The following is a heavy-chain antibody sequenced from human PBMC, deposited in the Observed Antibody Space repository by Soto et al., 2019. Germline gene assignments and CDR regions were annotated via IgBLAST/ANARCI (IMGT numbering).Heavy chain of an antibody. CDR3: ARDYEFGFDI. J-gene: IGHJ3*02. V-gene: IGHV3-7*01. CDR2: IKPDGSEK. Sequence: EVQLVESGGGLVQPGGSLRLSCEASAFTLSSYWMSWVRQAPGKGLEWVANIKPDGSEKDYVDSVKGRFTISRDNTKNSLYLQMSTLRLEDTAIYYCARDYEFGFDIWGQGTLVTVSS. CDR1: AFTLSSYW. D-gene: IGHD3-22*01.